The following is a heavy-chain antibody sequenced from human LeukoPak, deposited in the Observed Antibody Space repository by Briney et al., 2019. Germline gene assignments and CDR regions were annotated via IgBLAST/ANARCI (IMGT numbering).Heavy chain of an antibody. CDR2: MHYSGST. D-gene: IGHD6-13*01. J-gene: IGHJ5*02. CDR3: ARRGSSWKNWFDP. V-gene: IGHV4-59*08. Sequence: SETLSLTCTVSGGSISSYYWSCIRQSPGKGLEWIAYMHYSGSTNYNPSLKSRVTISVDTSKNQFSLKLNSVTAADTAVFYSARRGSSWKNWFDPWGQGTLVTVSS. CDR1: GGSISSYY.